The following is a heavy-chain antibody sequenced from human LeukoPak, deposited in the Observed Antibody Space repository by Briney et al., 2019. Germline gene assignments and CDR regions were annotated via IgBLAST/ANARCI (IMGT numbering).Heavy chain of an antibody. J-gene: IGHJ4*02. V-gene: IGHV5-51*01. CDR2: IYPGDSES. Sequence: GESLQISCKGSGYSFTNYWIGWVRQMPGKGLEWMGIIYPGDSESRYSPSFQGQVTISADQSISTAYLQWSSLKASDTAMYYCVRDRYCTTTSCFFDYWGQGTLVTVSS. D-gene: IGHD2-2*01. CDR3: VRDRYCTTTSCFFDY. CDR1: GYSFTNYW.